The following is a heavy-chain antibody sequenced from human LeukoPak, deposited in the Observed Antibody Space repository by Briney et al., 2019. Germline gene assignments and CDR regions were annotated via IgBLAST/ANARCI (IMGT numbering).Heavy chain of an antibody. J-gene: IGHJ4*02. CDR3: AKAQGYCRTGSCYFYFGY. CDR1: GLTFSSYA. D-gene: IGHD2-15*01. CDR2: VSGSGGST. Sequence: GGSLRLSCAASGLTFSSYAMSWVRQAPGKGLEWVSGVSGSGGSTYYADSVRGRFTISRDNSKNMLYLQVSSLRAEDTAIYYCAKAQGYCRTGSCYFYFGYWGQGTLVTVSS. V-gene: IGHV3-23*01.